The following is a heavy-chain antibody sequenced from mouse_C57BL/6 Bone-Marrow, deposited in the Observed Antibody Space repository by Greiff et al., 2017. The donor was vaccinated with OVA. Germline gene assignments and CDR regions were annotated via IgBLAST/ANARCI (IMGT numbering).Heavy chain of an antibody. D-gene: IGHD2-4*01. V-gene: IGHV1-72*01. Sequence: VQLQQSGAELVKPGASVKLSCKASGYTFTSYWMHWVKQRPGRGLEWIGRIDPNSGGTKYNEKFKSKATLTVDKPSSTAYMQLSSLTSEDSAVYYCARRERIYYEGYYAMDYWGQGTSVTVSS. CDR1: GYTFTSYW. J-gene: IGHJ4*01. CDR3: ARRERIYYEGYYAMDY. CDR2: IDPNSGGT.